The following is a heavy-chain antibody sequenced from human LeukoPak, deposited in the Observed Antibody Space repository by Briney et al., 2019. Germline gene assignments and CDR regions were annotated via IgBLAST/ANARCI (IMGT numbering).Heavy chain of an antibody. CDR1: GFTFSSYA. V-gene: IGHV3-23*01. D-gene: IGHD3-22*01. Sequence: QSGGSLRLSCAASGFTFSSYAMSWVRQAPGKGLEWVSAISGSGGSTYYADSVKGRFTISRDNSKNTLYLQMNSLRAEDTAVYYCAKGIVTMIVVVITNGAFDIWGQGTMVTVSS. CDR2: ISGSGGST. J-gene: IGHJ3*02. CDR3: AKGIVTMIVVVITNGAFDI.